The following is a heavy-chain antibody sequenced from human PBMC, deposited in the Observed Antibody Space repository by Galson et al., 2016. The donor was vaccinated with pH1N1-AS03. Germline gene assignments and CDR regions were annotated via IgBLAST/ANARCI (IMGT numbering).Heavy chain of an antibody. CDR3: AKGGIYNRGGLGCS. V-gene: IGHV3-23*01. CDR2: VSTNGRRT. Sequence: SLRLSCAASGFTFSGYAMNWVRQAPGKGLEWVSGVSTNGRRTFHADSVKGRFTISRDNSKNTLYLQMKSLRVEDAAVYYCAKGGIYNRGGLGCSWGQGTLVAVSS. J-gene: IGHJ5*02. D-gene: IGHD2/OR15-2a*01. CDR1: GFTFSGYA.